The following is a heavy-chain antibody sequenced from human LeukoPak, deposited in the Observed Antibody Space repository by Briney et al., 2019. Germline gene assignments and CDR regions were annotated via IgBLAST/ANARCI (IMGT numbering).Heavy chain of an antibody. Sequence: SETLSLTCSVSSDSIRTYYWVWIRQPAGKGLEWIGRIYSDGHTNYNPSLKSRVAISRDAAKNQISLKLISVSAADTAVYYCARRGYWNDVGYFDYWGQGTLVTVSS. CDR2: IYSDGHT. D-gene: IGHD1-1*01. CDR3: ARRGYWNDVGYFDY. J-gene: IGHJ4*02. V-gene: IGHV4-4*07. CDR1: SDSIRTYY.